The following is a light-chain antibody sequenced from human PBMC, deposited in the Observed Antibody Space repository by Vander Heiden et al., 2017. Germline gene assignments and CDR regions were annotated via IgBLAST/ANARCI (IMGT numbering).Light chain of an antibody. Sequence: DIQMTQSPSTQSASIGARVTITCRASQSISGSLAWYQQKPGKVPKVLISEVSSLETGVPSRFSGSGSGTDFSLTISSLQPDDFATYYCQQYYRGATFGPGTKVDVK. CDR3: QQYYRGAT. CDR1: QSISGS. CDR2: EVS. J-gene: IGKJ3*01. V-gene: IGKV1-5*03.